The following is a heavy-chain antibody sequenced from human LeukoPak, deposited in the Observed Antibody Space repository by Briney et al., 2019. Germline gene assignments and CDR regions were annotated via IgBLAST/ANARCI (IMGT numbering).Heavy chain of an antibody. CDR3: ARGNWNDVSFDY. V-gene: IGHV1-69*05. CDR2: IIPIFGTA. J-gene: IGHJ4*02. CDR1: GGTFSSYA. Sequence: SVKVSCKASGGTFSSYAISWVRQAPGQGLEWMGGIIPIFGTANYAQKFQGRVTMTRNTSISTAYMELSSLRSEDTAVYYCARGNWNDVSFDYWGQGTLVTVSS. D-gene: IGHD1-1*01.